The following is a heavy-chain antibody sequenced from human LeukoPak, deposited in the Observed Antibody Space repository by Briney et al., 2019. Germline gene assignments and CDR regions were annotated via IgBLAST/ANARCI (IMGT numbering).Heavy chain of an antibody. J-gene: IGHJ4*02. CDR2: IYTSGST. V-gene: IGHV4-4*07. CDR3: ARGLDIVATAFDY. CDR1: GGSISSYY. Sequence: SETLSLTCTVSGGSISSYYWSWIWQPAGKGLEWIGRIYTSGSTNYNPSLKSRVTMSVDTSKNQFSLKLSSVTAADTAVYYCARGLDIVATAFDYWGQGTLVTVSS. D-gene: IGHD5-12*01.